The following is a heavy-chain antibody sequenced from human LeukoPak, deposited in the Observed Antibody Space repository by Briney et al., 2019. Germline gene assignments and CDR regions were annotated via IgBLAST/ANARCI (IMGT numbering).Heavy chain of an antibody. CDR3: ASNVGPPAFDY. CDR1: GFTFSSND. V-gene: IGHV4-34*01. CDR2: INHSGST. Sequence: GSLRLSCTGSGFTFSSNDMSWVRQPPGKGLEWIGEINHSGSTNYNPSLKSRVTISVDTSKNQFSLKLSSVTAADTAVYYCASNVGPPAFDYWGQGTLVTVSS. J-gene: IGHJ4*02.